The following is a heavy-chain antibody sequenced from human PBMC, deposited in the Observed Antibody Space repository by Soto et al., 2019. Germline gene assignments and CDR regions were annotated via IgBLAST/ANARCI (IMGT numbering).Heavy chain of an antibody. J-gene: IGHJ4*02. CDR2: IYYSGST. V-gene: IGHV4-30-4*01. CDR1: GGSISSGDYY. CDR3: ARGGYYSDYYFDY. Sequence: SETLSLTCTVSGGSISSGDYYWSWIRQPPGKGLEWIGYIYYSGSTYYNPSLKSRVTISVDTSKNQFSLKLSSVTAADTAVYYCARGGYYSDYYFDYWGQGTLVTVSS. D-gene: IGHD3-22*01.